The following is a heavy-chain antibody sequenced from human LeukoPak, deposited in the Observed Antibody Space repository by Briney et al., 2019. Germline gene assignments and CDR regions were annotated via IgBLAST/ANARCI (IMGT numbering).Heavy chain of an antibody. V-gene: IGHV1-8*01. Sequence: ASVRVSCKASGYTFTSYDINWVRQATGQGLEWMGWMNPNSGNTGYAQKFQGRVTMTRNTSISTAYMELSSLRSEDTAVYYCARGRAVAVDYFDYWGQGTLVTVSS. D-gene: IGHD6-19*01. CDR1: GYTFTSYD. J-gene: IGHJ4*02. CDR2: MNPNSGNT. CDR3: ARGRAVAVDYFDY.